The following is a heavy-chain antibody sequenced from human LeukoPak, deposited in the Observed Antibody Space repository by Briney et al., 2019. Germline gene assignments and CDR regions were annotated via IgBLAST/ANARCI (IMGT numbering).Heavy chain of an antibody. CDR1: GDSVSSNSAA. D-gene: IGHD5-18*01. J-gene: IGHJ6*03. CDR3: ARTTEGGYTYDYFYYYYMDV. CDR2: TYYRSKWYN. Sequence: SQTLSLTCAISGDSVSSNSAAWNWIRQSPSRGLEWLGRTYYRSKWYNDYAVPVKSRITINPDTSKNQFSLQLNSVTPEDTAVYYCARTTEGGYTYDYFYYYYMDVWGKGTTVTISS. V-gene: IGHV6-1*01.